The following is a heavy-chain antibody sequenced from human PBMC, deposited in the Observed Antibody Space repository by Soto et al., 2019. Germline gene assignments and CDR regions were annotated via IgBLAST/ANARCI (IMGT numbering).Heavy chain of an antibody. Sequence: LRLSCTASGFTFSNYAMSWVRQAPGKGLEWVSAISGSGDSTYYADSVKGRFTISRDNSKNTLYLQMNTLRAEDTEDTAVYYCAKDYTSGWFYFDCWGRGTLVTVSS. D-gene: IGHD6-19*01. V-gene: IGHV3-23*01. J-gene: IGHJ4*02. CDR3: AKDYTSGWFYFDC. CDR2: ISGSGDST. CDR1: GFTFSNYA.